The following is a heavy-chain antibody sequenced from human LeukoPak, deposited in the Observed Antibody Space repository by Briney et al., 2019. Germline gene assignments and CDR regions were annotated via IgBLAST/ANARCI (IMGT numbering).Heavy chain of an antibody. Sequence: PGGTLRLSCAASGFTFSSYGMSWVRQAPGKGLEWVSAISGRGSSTYYADSVKGRFTISRDNSKNTVYLQMNSLRAEDTAVYYCARARGLMGNAFDIWGQGTMVTVSS. D-gene: IGHD2-8*01. J-gene: IGHJ3*02. V-gene: IGHV3-23*01. CDR1: GFTFSSYG. CDR2: ISGRGSST. CDR3: ARARGLMGNAFDI.